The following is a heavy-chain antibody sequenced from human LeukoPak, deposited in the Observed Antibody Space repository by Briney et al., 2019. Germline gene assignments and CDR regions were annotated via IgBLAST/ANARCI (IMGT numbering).Heavy chain of an antibody. CDR2: TYYRSKWSN. D-gene: IGHD6-6*01. CDR3: ARDPDSSYEWGPFDS. J-gene: IGHJ5*01. Sequence: SQTLSLTCAVSGDSVSSNRASWNWIRQSPSGGLEWLGRTYYRSKWSNDYADSVKSRITISPDPSKNEFSLQLNFVTPEDTAVYYCARDPDSSYEWGPFDSWGQGTLVTVSS. CDR1: GDSVSSNRAS. V-gene: IGHV6-1*01.